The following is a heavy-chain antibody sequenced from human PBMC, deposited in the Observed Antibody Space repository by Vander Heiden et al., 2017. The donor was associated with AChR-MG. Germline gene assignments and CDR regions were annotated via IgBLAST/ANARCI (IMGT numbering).Heavy chain of an antibody. V-gene: IGHV3-48*02. CDR2: ISSGSNTI. CDR3: ARMKHGSGSFYNY. D-gene: IGHD3-10*01. J-gene: IGHJ4*02. Sequence: EVQLVESGGGLVQPGGSLRLPCAASGFTLSSYKMNWVRQAPGKGLEWVSYISSGSNTIYYADSVRGRFTISRDNAKNSLYLQMNSLRDEDTAVYYCARMKHGSGSFYNYWGQGTLVTVSS. CDR1: GFTLSSYK.